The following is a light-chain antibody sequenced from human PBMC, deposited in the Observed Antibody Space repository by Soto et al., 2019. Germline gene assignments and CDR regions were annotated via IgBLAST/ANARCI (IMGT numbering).Light chain of an antibody. Sequence: QLVLTQPPSASGTPGQRVSISCSGSSSNIGSNAVSWYQHFPGTAPKVLIYSDDQRPSGVPDRFSGSKSGTSASLAISGLRAEDEADYFCAAWGESLNTWVFGGGTKLTVL. V-gene: IGLV1-44*01. J-gene: IGLJ3*02. CDR2: SDD. CDR1: SSNIGSNA. CDR3: AAWGESLNTWV.